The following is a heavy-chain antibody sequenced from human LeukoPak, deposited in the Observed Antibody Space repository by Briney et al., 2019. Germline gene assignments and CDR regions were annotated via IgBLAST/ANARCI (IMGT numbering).Heavy chain of an antibody. CDR1: GGSISSYY. J-gene: IGHJ4*02. CDR2: IYHSGST. D-gene: IGHD4-17*01. CDR3: AKIVRTTVTGGAFDY. Sequence: SETLSLTCTVSGGSISSYYWSWIRQPPGKGLEWIGEIYHSGSTNYNPSLKSRVTISVDKSKNQFSLKLSSVTAADTAVYYCAKIVRTTVTGGAFDYWGQGTLVTVSS. V-gene: IGHV4-59*12.